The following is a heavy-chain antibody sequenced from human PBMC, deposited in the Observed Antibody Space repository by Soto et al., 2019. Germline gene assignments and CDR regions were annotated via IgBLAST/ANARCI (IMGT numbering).Heavy chain of an antibody. CDR2: ISSSSSTI. V-gene: IGHV3-48*02. CDR1: GFTFSSYR. CDR3: ARDAAIVGAATYYYYGMDV. Sequence: GGSLRLSCAASGFTFSSYRMNWVSQAPGKWLEWVSYISSSSSTIYYADSVKGRFTISRDNAKNSLYLQMNSLRDEDTAVYYCARDAAIVGAATYYYYGMDVWGQGTTVTVSS. J-gene: IGHJ6*02. D-gene: IGHD1-26*01.